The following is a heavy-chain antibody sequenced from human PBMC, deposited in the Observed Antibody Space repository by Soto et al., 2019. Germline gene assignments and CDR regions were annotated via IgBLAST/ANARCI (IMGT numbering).Heavy chain of an antibody. CDR1: GGTFSSYA. CDR3: ARAGKGGSYYYGMDV. D-gene: IGHD3-10*01. CDR2: IIPIFGTA. J-gene: IGHJ6*02. V-gene: IGHV1-69*12. Sequence: QVQLVQSGAAVKKPGSSVKVSCKASGGTFSSYAISWVRQAPGQGLEWMGGIIPIFGTANYAQKFQGRVKITADEATSTAYMELSSLRSEDTAVDYCARAGKGGSYYYGMDVGGQGTTVTVSS.